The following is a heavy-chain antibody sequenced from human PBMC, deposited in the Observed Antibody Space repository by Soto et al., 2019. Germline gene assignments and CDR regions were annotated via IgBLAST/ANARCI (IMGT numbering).Heavy chain of an antibody. D-gene: IGHD2-15*01. CDR2: ISSSGSTI. CDR1: GFTFSSYE. J-gene: IGHJ4*02. CDR3: GREVSVAATQKLDY. Sequence: EVQLVESGGGLVQPGGSLRLSCAASGFTFSSYEMNWVRQAPGKGLVWVSYISSSGSTIYYADSVKGRFTISRDNAKNSLYLHINSLRAEDTAVYYCGREVSVAATQKLDYWGKRSLVTVAS. V-gene: IGHV3-48*03.